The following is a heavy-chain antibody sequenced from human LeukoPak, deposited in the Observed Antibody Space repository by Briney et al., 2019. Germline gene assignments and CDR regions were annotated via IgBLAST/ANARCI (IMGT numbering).Heavy chain of an antibody. D-gene: IGHD3-10*01. Sequence: SETLSLTCSVSGGSIRSGDYSWSWIRQPPGKDLEWIGYIYYSGSTYYNPSLKSRVTISVDTSKNQFSLKLTSVTAADTAVYYCARDHYGPGKVDYGLDVWGQGTTITVSS. CDR2: IYYSGST. CDR1: GGSIRSGDYS. CDR3: ARDHYGPGKVDYGLDV. V-gene: IGHV4-30-4*01. J-gene: IGHJ6*02.